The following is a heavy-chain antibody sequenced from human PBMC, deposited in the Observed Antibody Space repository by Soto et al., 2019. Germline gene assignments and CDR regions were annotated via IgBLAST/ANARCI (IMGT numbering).Heavy chain of an antibody. Sequence: SETLSLTCSVSGGSISSGDYFWSWIRQPPGKGLEWIGYIYNSGSTYYNPSLKSRVTISVDTSKNQFSLKLSSVTAADTAVYYCASGYYDILTGYGNWIDPWGQGTLVTVST. CDR2: IYNSGST. J-gene: IGHJ5*02. CDR3: ASGYYDILTGYGNWIDP. D-gene: IGHD3-9*01. CDR1: GGSISSGDYF. V-gene: IGHV4-30-4*01.